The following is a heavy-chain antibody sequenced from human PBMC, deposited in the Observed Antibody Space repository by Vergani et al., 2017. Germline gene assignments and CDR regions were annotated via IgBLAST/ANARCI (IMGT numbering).Heavy chain of an antibody. J-gene: IGHJ4*02. CDR1: GFTFSSYS. CDR2: ISYDGSNK. V-gene: IGHV3-30-3*01. Sequence: QVQLVESGGGVVQPGGSLRLSCAASGFTFSSYSMHWVRQAPGKGLEWGAVISYDGSNKYYADSVKGRFTISRDNSKNTLYLQMNSLRAEDTAVYYCASGASCDYVSSFDYWDQGTLVTVSS. CDR3: ASGASCDYVSSFDY. D-gene: IGHD4-17*01.